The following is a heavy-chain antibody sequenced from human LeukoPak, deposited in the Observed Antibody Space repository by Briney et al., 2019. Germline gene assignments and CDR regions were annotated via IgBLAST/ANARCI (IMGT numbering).Heavy chain of an antibody. D-gene: IGHD4-17*01. CDR2: INHSGST. V-gene: IGHV4-34*01. CDR1: GGSISSYY. Sequence: SETLSLTCTVSGGSISSYYWSWIRQPPGKGLEWIGEINHSGSTNYNPSLKSRVTISVDTSKNQFSLKLSSVTAADTAVYYCARGLRVTVTTDYYYYGMDVWGQGTTVTVSS. J-gene: IGHJ6*02. CDR3: ARGLRVTVTTDYYYYGMDV.